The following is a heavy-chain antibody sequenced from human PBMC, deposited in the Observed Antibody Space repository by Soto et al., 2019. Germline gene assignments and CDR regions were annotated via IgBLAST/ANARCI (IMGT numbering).Heavy chain of an antibody. CDR1: GGSVSSGSYY. Sequence: QVQLQESGPGLVKPSETLSLTCTVSGGSVSSGSYYWSWIRQSPGKGLEWIGYIYYSGSARYNPSXKXXVTISVDTSKSQFSLKVTSVTAADTAVYYCARGVPGDRIDQWGQGTLVTVSS. J-gene: IGHJ4*02. CDR2: IYYSGSA. CDR3: ARGVPGDRIDQ. D-gene: IGHD2-21*02. V-gene: IGHV4-61*01.